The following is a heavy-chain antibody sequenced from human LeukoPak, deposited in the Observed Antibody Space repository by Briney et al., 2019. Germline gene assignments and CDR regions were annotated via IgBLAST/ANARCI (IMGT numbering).Heavy chain of an antibody. J-gene: IGHJ3*02. D-gene: IGHD2-15*01. CDR3: ARGLPHIVVVVAAIENPNAFDI. V-gene: IGHV1-46*01. CDR2: INPSGGST. CDR1: GYTFTSYY. Sequence: GASVKVSCKASGYTFTSYYMHWVRQAPGQGLEWVGIINPSGGSTPHAQKFQGRVTMTRDTSISTAYMELSRLRSDDTAVYYCARGLPHIVVVVAAIENPNAFDIWGQGTMVTVSS.